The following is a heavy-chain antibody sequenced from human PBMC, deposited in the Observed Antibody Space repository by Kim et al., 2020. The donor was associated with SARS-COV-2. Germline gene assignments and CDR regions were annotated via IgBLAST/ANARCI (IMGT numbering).Heavy chain of an antibody. D-gene: IGHD6-19*01. CDR2: IYYSGST. CDR1: GGSISSYY. J-gene: IGHJ4*02. CDR3: ARDSGGSSGWGWSY. V-gene: IGHV4-59*01. Sequence: SETLSLTCTVSGGSISSYYWSWIRQPPGKGLEWIGYIYYSGSTNYNPSLKSRVTISVDTSKNQFSLKLSSVTAADTAVYYCARDSGGSSGWGWSYWGQGTLVTVSS.